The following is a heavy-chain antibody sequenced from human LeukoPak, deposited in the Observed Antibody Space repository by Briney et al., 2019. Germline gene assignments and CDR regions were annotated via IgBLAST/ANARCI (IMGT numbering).Heavy chain of an antibody. D-gene: IGHD1-26*01. Sequence: ASVKVSCKASGYTFTGYYMHWVRQAPGQGLEWMGWINPNSGGTNYAQKFQGRVTMTRDTSISTAYMELSRLRSDDTAVYYCARAAIWEYWFDPWGQGTLVTVSS. CDR1: GYTFTGYY. V-gene: IGHV1-2*02. J-gene: IGHJ5*02. CDR2: INPNSGGT. CDR3: ARAAIWEYWFDP.